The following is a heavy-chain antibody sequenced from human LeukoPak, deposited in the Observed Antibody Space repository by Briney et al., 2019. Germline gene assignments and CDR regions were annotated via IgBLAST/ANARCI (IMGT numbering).Heavy chain of an antibody. Sequence: SETLSLTCTVSGGSISSYYWSWIRQPPGKGLEWIGYIYYSGSTNYNPSLKSRVTISVDTSKNQFSLKLSSVTAADTAVYYCAREVAVAGRGWFDPWGQGTLVTVSS. J-gene: IGHJ5*02. CDR3: AREVAVAGRGWFDP. CDR2: IYYSGST. D-gene: IGHD6-19*01. V-gene: IGHV4-59*12. CDR1: GGSISSYY.